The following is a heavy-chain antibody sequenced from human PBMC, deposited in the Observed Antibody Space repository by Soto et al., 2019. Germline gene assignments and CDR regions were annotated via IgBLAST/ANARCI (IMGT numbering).Heavy chain of an antibody. Sequence: QVQLVESGGGVVQPGRSLRLSCAASGFTFSNHGMHWVRQAPGKGLEWVSVISHDGREDYYAESVRGRFTISRDNSKNTRYLQMNSLRPEDTAVYYCTKDRSPGCGGDCHCDYWGQGSLVSVSS. CDR3: TKDRSPGCGGDCHCDY. D-gene: IGHD2-21*02. V-gene: IGHV3-30*18. CDR1: GFTFSNHG. J-gene: IGHJ4*02. CDR2: ISHDGRED.